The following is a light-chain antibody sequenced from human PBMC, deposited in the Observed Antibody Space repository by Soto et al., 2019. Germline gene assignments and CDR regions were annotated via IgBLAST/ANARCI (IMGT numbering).Light chain of an antibody. CDR3: SSFTGISYV. CDR1: SSDVGGTNY. CDR2: DVS. Sequence: QSALTQPASVSGSPGQSITISCTGASSDVGGTNYVSWYQQYPGKAPKLMVCDVSNRPSGVSNRFSGSKSGSTASLTISGLQAEDEADYYCSSFTGISYVFGTGTKVTVL. J-gene: IGLJ1*01. V-gene: IGLV2-14*01.